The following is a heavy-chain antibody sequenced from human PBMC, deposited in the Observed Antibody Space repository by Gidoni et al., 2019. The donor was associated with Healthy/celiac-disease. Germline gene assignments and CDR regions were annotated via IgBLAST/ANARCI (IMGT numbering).Heavy chain of an antibody. V-gene: IGHV4-39*07. D-gene: IGHD6-19*01. Sequence: QLQLQESGPGLVKPSETLSLTCTVSGGSISSSSYYWGWIRQPPGKGLEWIGSIYYSGSTYYNPSLKSRVTISVDTSKNQFSLKLSSVTAADTAVYYCASEKIAVACFDYWGQGTLVTVSS. CDR3: ASEKIAVACFDY. CDR1: GGSISSSSYY. J-gene: IGHJ4*02. CDR2: IYYSGST.